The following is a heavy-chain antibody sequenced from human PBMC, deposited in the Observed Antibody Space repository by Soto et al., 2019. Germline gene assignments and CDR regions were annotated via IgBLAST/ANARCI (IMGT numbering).Heavy chain of an antibody. V-gene: IGHV3-23*01. CDR2: ISGSGDST. CDR1: GFTFSSYA. Sequence: EVQLLESGGGLVQPGGSLRLSCAASGFTFSSYAMRWVRQAPVKGLEWVSAISGSGDSTYYADSVKGGFPISRDNSKNTLYLQMTGLRAEDTAVYYFARRGSGSSYDYWGRGTLVTVSS. D-gene: IGHD1-26*01. CDR3: ARRGSGSSYDY. J-gene: IGHJ4*02.